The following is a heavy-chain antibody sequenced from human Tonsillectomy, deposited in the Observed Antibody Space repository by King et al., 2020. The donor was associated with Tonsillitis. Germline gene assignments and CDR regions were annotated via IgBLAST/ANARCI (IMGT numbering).Heavy chain of an antibody. CDR3: AKETVAPSYWYFDL. CDR2: ISGSGGNR. Sequence: DVQLVESGRNLVQPGGSLRLSCAASGFTFSSYAMSWVRQAPGKGLEWVSAISGSGGNRYYADSVKGRFTISRDNSKNMLYLQMNSLRAEDTAVYYCAKETVAPSYWYFDLWGRGTLVTVSS. CDR1: GFTFSSYA. D-gene: IGHD6-19*01. J-gene: IGHJ2*01. V-gene: IGHV3-23*04.